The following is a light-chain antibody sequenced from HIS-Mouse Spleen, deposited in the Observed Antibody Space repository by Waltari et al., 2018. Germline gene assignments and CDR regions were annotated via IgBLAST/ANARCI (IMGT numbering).Light chain of an antibody. Sequence: QSVLTQPPSASVPPGLRITIPCSGLSPNIGSNHVYCYQQLPGPAPKLLIYRNIHRPSGVPDRFSGSKSGTSASLAISGLRSEDEADYYCAAWDDSLSGPVFGGGTKLTVL. CDR1: SPNIGSNH. V-gene: IGLV1-47*01. J-gene: IGLJ3*02. CDR2: RNI. CDR3: AAWDDSLSGPV.